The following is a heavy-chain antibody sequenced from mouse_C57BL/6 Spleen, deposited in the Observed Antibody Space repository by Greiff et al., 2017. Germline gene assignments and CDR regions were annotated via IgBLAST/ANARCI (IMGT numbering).Heavy chain of an antibody. CDR1: GYSFTSYY. CDR3: ARGGNTGYFDV. J-gene: IGHJ1*03. CDR2: IYPGSGNT. Sequence: QVQLKQSGPELVKPGASVKISCKASGYSFTSYYIHWVKQRPGQGLEWIGWIYPGSGNTKYNEKFKGKATLTADTSSSTAYMQLSSLTSEDSAVYYCARGGNTGYFDVWGTGTTVTVSS. D-gene: IGHD2-1*01. V-gene: IGHV1-66*01.